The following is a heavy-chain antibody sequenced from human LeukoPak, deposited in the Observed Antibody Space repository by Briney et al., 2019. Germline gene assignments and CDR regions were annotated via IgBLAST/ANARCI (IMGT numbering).Heavy chain of an antibody. J-gene: IGHJ4*02. CDR1: GGSLSSSNW. Sequence: SETLSLTCAVSGGSLSSSNWWSWVRPPPGKGLEWIGEIYHSGSTNYNPSLKSRVTISVDKSKNQFSLKLSSVTAADTAVYYCARVSYYDSSGYYPSGYWGQGTLVTVSS. D-gene: IGHD3-22*01. V-gene: IGHV4-4*02. CDR2: IYHSGST. CDR3: ARVSYYDSSGYYPSGY.